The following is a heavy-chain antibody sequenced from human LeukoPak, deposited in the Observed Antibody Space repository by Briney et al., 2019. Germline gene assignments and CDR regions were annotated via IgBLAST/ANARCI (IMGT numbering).Heavy chain of an antibody. Sequence: GGSLRLSCSASGFTFSSYAMHWVRQAPGRGLEYVSAISSNGGSTYYADSVKGRFTISRDNYKNTLNLQMSSLRAEDTAVYYCVVSYLYAFDIWGQGTMVTVSS. V-gene: IGHV3-64D*09. D-gene: IGHD5-18*01. CDR1: GFTFSSYA. CDR2: ISSNGGST. CDR3: VVSYLYAFDI. J-gene: IGHJ3*02.